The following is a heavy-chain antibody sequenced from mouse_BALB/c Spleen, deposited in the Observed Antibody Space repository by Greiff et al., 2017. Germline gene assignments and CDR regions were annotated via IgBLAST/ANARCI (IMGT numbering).Heavy chain of an antibody. CDR3: ARNGAGVRLYYYAMDY. D-gene: IGHD2-14*01. CDR2: IWSGGST. Sequence: QVQLQQSGPGLVQPSQSLSITCTVSGFSLTSYGVHWVRQSPGKGLEWLGVIWSGGSTDYNAAFISRLSISKDNSKSQVFFKMNSLQANDTAIYYCARNGAGVRLYYYAMDYWGQGTSVTVSS. CDR1: GFSLTSYG. V-gene: IGHV2-2*02. J-gene: IGHJ4*01.